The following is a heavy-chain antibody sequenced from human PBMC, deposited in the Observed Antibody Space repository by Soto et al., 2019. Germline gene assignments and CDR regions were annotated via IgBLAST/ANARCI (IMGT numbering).Heavy chain of an antibody. V-gene: IGHV3-30-3*01. Sequence: GGSLRLSCAASGFTFSSYAMHWVRQAPGKGLEWVAVISYDGSNKYYADSVKGRFTISRDNSKNTLYLQMNSLRAEDTAVYYCARAGRDFRVRGVLNPLDVWGQGTTVTVSS. J-gene: IGHJ6*02. D-gene: IGHD3-10*01. CDR2: ISYDGSNK. CDR3: ARAGRDFRVRGVLNPLDV. CDR1: GFTFSSYA.